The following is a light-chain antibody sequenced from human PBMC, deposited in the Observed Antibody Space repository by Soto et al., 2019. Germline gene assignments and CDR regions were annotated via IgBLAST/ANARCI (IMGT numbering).Light chain of an antibody. J-gene: IGLJ1*01. V-gene: IGLV1-44*01. CDR2: SNN. CDR1: TSNIGRNT. Sequence: QSVLTQPPSASGTAGQRVTISCSGSTSNIGRNTVNWYQQLPGTAPKTLIYSNNQRPSGVPDRFSGSKSGTSGSLAISGLLSEDEAVYYCQQYYRTPFTFGPGTKV. CDR3: QQYYRTPFT.